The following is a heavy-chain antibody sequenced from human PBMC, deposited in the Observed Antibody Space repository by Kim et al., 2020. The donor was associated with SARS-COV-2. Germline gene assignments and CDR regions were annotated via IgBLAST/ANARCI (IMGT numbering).Heavy chain of an antibody. Sequence: SETLSLTCAVYGGSFSGYYWSWIRQPPGKGLEWLGEINHSGSTNYNPSLKSRVTISVDTSKNQFSLKLSSVTAADTAVYYCARGSSSSWYGPSFPYYGMDVWNQGATVTVSS. J-gene: IGHJ6*02. CDR1: GGSFSGYY. CDR3: ARGSSSSWYGPSFPYYGMDV. V-gene: IGHV4-34*01. CDR2: INHSGST. D-gene: IGHD6-13*01.